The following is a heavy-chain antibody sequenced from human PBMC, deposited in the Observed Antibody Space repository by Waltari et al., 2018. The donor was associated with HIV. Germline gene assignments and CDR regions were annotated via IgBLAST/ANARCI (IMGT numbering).Heavy chain of an antibody. CDR3: ARTFNGDLDY. Sequence: QVQLVQSGAEVKKPGASVKVFCKASGYTFTSFDINWVRKATGQGLEWMGWMNPNSKKTGFAQKFQGRISMTRNTSIGTAYMELSSLRSLDTAVYYCARTFNGDLDYWGQGTLVTVS. CDR2: MNPNSKKT. D-gene: IGHD2-21*02. CDR1: GYTFTSFD. J-gene: IGHJ4*02. V-gene: IGHV1-8*01.